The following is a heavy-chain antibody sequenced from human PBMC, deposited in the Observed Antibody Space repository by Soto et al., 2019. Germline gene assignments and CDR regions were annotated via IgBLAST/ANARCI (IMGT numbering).Heavy chain of an antibody. CDR2: IYYSGST. J-gene: IGHJ6*02. CDR3: EGGSGRVGEYYYYYGMDV. D-gene: IGHD3-10*01. CDR1: GRSISSSSYY. V-gene: IGHV4-39*01. Sequence: SETLSHTCTVSGRSISSSSYYWGWIRQPPGKGLEWIGSIYYSGSTYYNPSLKSRVTISVDTSKNQFSLKLSSVTAADTAVYYCEGGSGRVGEYYYYYGMDVWGQGTTVT.